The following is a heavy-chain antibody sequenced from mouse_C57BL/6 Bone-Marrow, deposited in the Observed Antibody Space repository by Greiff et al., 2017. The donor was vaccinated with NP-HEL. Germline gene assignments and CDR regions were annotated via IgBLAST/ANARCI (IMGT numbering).Heavy chain of an antibody. CDR2: ISDGGSYT. Sequence: EVQRVESGGGLVKPGGSLKLSCAASGFTFSSYAMSWVRQTPEKRLEWVATISDGGSYTYYPDNVKGRFTISRDNAKNNLYLQMSHLKSEDTAMYYCARERETVVALYYYAMDDWGQGTSVTVSS. J-gene: IGHJ4*01. CDR1: GFTFSSYA. D-gene: IGHD1-1*01. V-gene: IGHV5-4*01. CDR3: ARERETVVALYYYAMDD.